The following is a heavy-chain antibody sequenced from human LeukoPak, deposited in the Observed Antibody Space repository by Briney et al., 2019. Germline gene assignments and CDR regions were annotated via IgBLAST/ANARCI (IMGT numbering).Heavy chain of an antibody. J-gene: IGHJ3*01. Sequence: GGSLRLSCAASGFTFSDYYMSWIRQAPGKGLKWVSYISSGSSFTSYADSVKGRFTISRDNPKNSLYLHMNSLRAEDTAVYYCASHYGDLMDAFHVWRQVIVVTVSS. CDR2: ISSGSSFT. CDR1: GFTFSDYY. D-gene: IGHD4-17*01. V-gene: IGHV3-11*03. CDR3: ASHYGDLMDAFHV.